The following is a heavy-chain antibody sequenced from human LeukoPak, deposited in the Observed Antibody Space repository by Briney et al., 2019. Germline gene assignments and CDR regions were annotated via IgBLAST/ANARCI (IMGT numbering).Heavy chain of an antibody. CDR3: ARWRGGRLCYLRSRVDKWFDH. Sequence: SETLSLTCAVYGGSFSGYYWSWIRQPPGKGLEWIGEINHSGSTNYNPSLKSRVTISVDTSKNQFSLKLSSVTAADTAVYYCARWRGGRLCYLRSRVDKWFDHWGQGTLVTVSS. CDR2: INHSGST. V-gene: IGHV4-34*01. D-gene: IGHD2-2*01. CDR1: GGSFSGYY. J-gene: IGHJ5*02.